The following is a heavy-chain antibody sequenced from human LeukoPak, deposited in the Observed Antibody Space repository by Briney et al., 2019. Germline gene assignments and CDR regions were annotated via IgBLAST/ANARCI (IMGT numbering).Heavy chain of an antibody. V-gene: IGHV3-53*01. CDR2: IYSGGYT. D-gene: IGHD6-13*01. Sequence: PGGSLRLSCAAAGFTVSSNYMSWVRQAPGKGLEWVSVIYSGGYTYYADSVKGRFTISRDSSKNTLYLQMNSLRAEDTAVYYCARWEGSRWSHFDYWGQGTPGHRLL. CDR3: ARWEGSRWSHFDY. CDR1: GFTVSSNY. J-gene: IGHJ4*02.